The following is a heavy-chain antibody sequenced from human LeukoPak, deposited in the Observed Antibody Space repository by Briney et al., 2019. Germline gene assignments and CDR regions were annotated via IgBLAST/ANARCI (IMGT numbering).Heavy chain of an antibody. CDR3: ARDRSSTWYGGIDY. CDR1: GYTFTSYA. Sequence: GASVKVSCKASGYTFTSYAMHWVRQAPGQGLEWMGWINPNSGGTNYAQKFQGRVTMTRDTSISTAYMELSSLRFEDTAVYYCARDRSSTWYGGIDYWGQGTLVTASS. CDR2: INPNSGGT. D-gene: IGHD6-13*01. V-gene: IGHV1-2*02. J-gene: IGHJ4*02.